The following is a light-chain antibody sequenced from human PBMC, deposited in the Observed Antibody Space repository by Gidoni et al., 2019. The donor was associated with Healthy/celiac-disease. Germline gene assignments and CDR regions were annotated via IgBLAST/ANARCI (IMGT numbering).Light chain of an antibody. CDR3: CSYAGSSTFV. CDR1: SSDVGSYNL. J-gene: IGLJ7*01. CDR2: EGS. Sequence: QSALTQPASVPGSPGQAITISCTGNSSDVGSYNLVSWYQQHPGKAPKLMIYEGSKRPSGVSNRFSGSKSGNTASLTISGLQAEDEADYYCCSYAGSSTFVFGGGTQLTVL. V-gene: IGLV2-23*01.